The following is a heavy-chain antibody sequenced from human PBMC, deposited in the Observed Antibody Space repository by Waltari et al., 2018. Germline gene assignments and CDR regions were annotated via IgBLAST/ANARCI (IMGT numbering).Heavy chain of an antibody. CDR1: GGSFSGYY. J-gene: IGHJ3*02. Sequence: QVQLQQWGAGLLKPSETLSLTCAVYGGSFSGYYWSWIRQPPGKGLEWIGEINHSGSTNDNPALKSRVTISVDTSKNQFSLKLSSVTAADTAVYYCARAELGIDAFDIWGQGTMVTVSS. CDR3: ARAELGIDAFDI. D-gene: IGHD7-27*01. CDR2: INHSGST. V-gene: IGHV4-34*01.